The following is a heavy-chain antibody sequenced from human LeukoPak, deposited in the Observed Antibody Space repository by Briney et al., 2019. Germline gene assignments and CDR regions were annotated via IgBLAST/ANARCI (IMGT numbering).Heavy chain of an antibody. CDR3: ASDPYLANFWTGYPHY. Sequence: GGSLRLSCAASGFSFSNSWVHCVRHAPGKGRVWVSRINSDGTTTYCADCVEGRFTISRDNAKNTLFLQMNTLRPEDTALYYCASDPYLANFWTGYPHYWGQGTLVTVSS. V-gene: IGHV3-74*01. CDR2: INSDGTTT. D-gene: IGHD3/OR15-3a*01. J-gene: IGHJ4*02. CDR1: GFSFSNSW.